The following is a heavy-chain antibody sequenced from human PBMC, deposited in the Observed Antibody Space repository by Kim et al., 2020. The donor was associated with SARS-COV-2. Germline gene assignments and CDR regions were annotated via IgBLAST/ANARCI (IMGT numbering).Heavy chain of an antibody. V-gene: IGHV5-51*03. CDR2: IYPGDSDT. CDR3: ARRSTYYYDSSGYANDAFDI. J-gene: IGHJ3*02. D-gene: IGHD3-22*01. Sequence: GESLKISCKGSGYSFTSYWIRWVRQMPGKGLEWMGIIYPGDSDTRYSPSFQGQVTISADKSISTAYLQWSSLKASDTAMYYCARRSTYYYDSSGYANDAFDIWGQGTMVTVSS. CDR1: GYSFTSYW.